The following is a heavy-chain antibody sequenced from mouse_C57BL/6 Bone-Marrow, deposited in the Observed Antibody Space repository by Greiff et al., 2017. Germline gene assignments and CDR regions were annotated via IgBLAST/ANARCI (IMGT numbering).Heavy chain of an antibody. Sequence: QVQLQQSGAELVRPGTSVKLSCTASGYTITSYWMHWVKQRPGQGLEWIGVIDPSDSYTNYNQKFKGKATLTVDTSSSTAYMQLSSLTSEDSAVYDCASFATGVVDWYFDVWGTGTTVTVSS. D-gene: IGHD1-1*01. V-gene: IGHV1-59*01. CDR2: IDPSDSYT. J-gene: IGHJ1*03. CDR3: ASFATGVVDWYFDV. CDR1: GYTITSYW.